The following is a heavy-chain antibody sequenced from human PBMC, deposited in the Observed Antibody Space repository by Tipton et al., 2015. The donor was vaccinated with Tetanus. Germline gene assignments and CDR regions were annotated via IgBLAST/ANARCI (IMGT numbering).Heavy chain of an antibody. CDR2: IYYSGST. J-gene: IGHJ6*02. CDR3: ARDRGLTTSGGIGMDV. Sequence: TLSLTCTVSGGSINPYYWSWIRQPPGKGLEWIGYIYYSGSTNYNPSLKSRVTISVDTSKNQFSLKLTSVTAADTAVYYCARDRGLTTSGGIGMDVWGQGTTVTVSS. V-gene: IGHV4-59*01. D-gene: IGHD4-17*01. CDR1: GGSINPYY.